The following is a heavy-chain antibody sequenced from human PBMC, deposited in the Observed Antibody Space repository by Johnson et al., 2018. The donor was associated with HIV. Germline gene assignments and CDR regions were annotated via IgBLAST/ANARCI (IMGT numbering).Heavy chain of an antibody. Sequence: VQLVESGGGVVKPGGSLRLSCAASGFTFSNYGMHWVRQAPGKGLEWVAVIWYDGSNKYYADSVKGRSTISRDNSKNTLYLQMNSLRAEDTAVYYCARPSSIASLYDEFDIWGQGTMVTVSS. CDR3: ARPSSIASLYDEFDI. J-gene: IGHJ3*02. CDR2: IWYDGSNK. V-gene: IGHV3-30*19. CDR1: GFTFSNYG. D-gene: IGHD6-6*01.